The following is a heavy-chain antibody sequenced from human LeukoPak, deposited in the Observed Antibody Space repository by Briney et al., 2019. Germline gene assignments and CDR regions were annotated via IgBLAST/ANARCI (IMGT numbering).Heavy chain of an antibody. V-gene: IGHV3-23*01. D-gene: IGHD3-10*01. CDR3: AKGGVGSGKTFDS. Sequence: PGGSLRLSCAASGFTFSSYAMSWVRQAPGKGLEWVSGISGSGGSTYYAGSVKGRFTISRDNSKNTLYLQMNSLRAEDTAMYYCAKGGVGSGKTFDSWGQGTLVTVSS. CDR1: GFTFSSYA. J-gene: IGHJ4*02. CDR2: ISGSGGST.